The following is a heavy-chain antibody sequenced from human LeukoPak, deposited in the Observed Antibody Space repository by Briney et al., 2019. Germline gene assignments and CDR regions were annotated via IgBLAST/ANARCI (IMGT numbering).Heavy chain of an antibody. D-gene: IGHD3-10*01. CDR1: GGSISSSNYF. CDR3: ARGLSVGRGVNKLYYFDY. V-gene: IGHV4-39*07. J-gene: IGHJ4*02. Sequence: SEILSLTCTVSGGSISSSNYFWGRVRQPPGKGLERIGTISYSGTTHDNPSLKSRVIISVDTSKKQFSLRLSSVTAADTAAYYCARGLSVGRGVNKLYYFDYWGQGPLVTVSS. CDR2: ISYSGTT.